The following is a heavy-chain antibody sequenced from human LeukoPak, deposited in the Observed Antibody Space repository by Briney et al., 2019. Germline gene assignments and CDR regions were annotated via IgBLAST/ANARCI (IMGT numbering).Heavy chain of an antibody. CDR1: GFTFSDYY. V-gene: IGHV3-11*01. D-gene: IGHD3-16*01. CDR2: ISSSGSTI. J-gene: IGHJ1*01. Sequence: GGSLRLSCAASGFTFSDYYMSWIRQAPGKGLEWVSYISSSGSTIYYADSVKGRFTISRDNAKNSLYLQMNSLRAEDTAVYYCASPGWGIYPEYSQHGGQGTLVTVSS. CDR3: ASPGWGIYPEYSQH.